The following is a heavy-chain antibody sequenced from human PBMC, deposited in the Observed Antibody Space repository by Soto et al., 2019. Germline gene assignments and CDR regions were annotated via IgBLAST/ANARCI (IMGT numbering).Heavy chain of an antibody. D-gene: IGHD3-10*01. J-gene: IGHJ6*02. V-gene: IGHV3-11*06. Sequence: QVQLVESGGGLVKPGGSLRLSCAASGFTFSDSYMSWIRQAPGKGLQWVAYISGSSGYTGYADSVKGRFTISRDNAKNSLYLQRNSLRAEDTAVYYCASDRGGYGPPDVWGQGTTVTVSS. CDR2: ISGSSGYT. CDR3: ASDRGGYGPPDV. CDR1: GFTFSDSY.